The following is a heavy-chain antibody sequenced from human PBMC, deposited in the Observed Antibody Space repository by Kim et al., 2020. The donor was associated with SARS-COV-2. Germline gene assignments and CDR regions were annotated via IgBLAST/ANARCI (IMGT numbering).Heavy chain of an antibody. CDR3: VKISGRKPLYYFDY. Sequence: ASVKVSCKASGYTFTNYGLTWVRQAPGQGLEWMGWIRTNTGDPTYPQGVTGRFVFSFDTSVSTAFLQISILEAEDTAVYYCVKISGRKPLYYFDYWGQGTLVTVSS. CDR2: IRTNTGDP. V-gene: IGHV7-4-1*02. CDR1: GYTFTNYG. J-gene: IGHJ4*02. D-gene: IGHD2-15*01.